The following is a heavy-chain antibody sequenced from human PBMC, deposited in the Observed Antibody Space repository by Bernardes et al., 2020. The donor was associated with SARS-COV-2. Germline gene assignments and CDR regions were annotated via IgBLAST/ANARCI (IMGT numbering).Heavy chain of an antibody. V-gene: IGHV3-23*01. CDR2: ISGRGGST. J-gene: IGHJ4*02. D-gene: IGHD2-2*01. CDR1: RFTHRIHS. Sequence: GGFQRLSYTSSRFTHRIHSISWVTPSPGKGLEWVSAISGRGGSTCYADSVKGRFTISRDNSKSTLYLQMNSLRADDTAIYYCAKVGGFTSAFDYWGQGTLVTVSS. CDR3: AKVGGFTSAFDY.